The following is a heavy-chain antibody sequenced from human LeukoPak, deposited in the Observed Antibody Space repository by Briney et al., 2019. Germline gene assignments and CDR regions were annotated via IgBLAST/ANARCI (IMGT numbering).Heavy chain of an antibody. Sequence: GGSLRLSCAASGFTFSSYGMHWVRQAPGKGLEWVAVIWYDGSNKYYADSVKGRFTISRDNSKNTLYLQTNSLRAEDTAVYYCARDWYSSSSVGYYFDYWGREPWSPSPQ. V-gene: IGHV3-33*01. J-gene: IGHJ4*02. CDR3: ARDWYSSSSVGYYFDY. D-gene: IGHD6-6*01. CDR2: IWYDGSNK. CDR1: GFTFSSYG.